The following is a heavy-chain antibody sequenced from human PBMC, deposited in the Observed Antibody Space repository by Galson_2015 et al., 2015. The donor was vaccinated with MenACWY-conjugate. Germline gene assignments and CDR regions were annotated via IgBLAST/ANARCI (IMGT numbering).Heavy chain of an antibody. J-gene: IGHJ6*03. CDR2: INPSGGST. V-gene: IGHV1-46*01. CDR3: ARDARSPAHGYYYYYYMDV. Sequence: SVKVSCKASGYTFTSYYMHWVRQAPGQGLEWMGIINPSGGSTSYAQKFQGRVTMTRDTSTSTVYMELSSLRSEDTAVYYRARDARSPAHGYYYYYYMDVWGKGTTVTVSS. CDR1: GYTFTSYY. D-gene: IGHD1-14*01.